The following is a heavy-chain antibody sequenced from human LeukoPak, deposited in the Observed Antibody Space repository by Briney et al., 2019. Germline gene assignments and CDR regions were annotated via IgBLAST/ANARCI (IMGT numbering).Heavy chain of an antibody. V-gene: IGHV1-18*01. J-gene: IGHJ3*02. Sequence: ASVTVSCKASGYTFTSYGISWVRQAPGQGLEWMGWISAYNGNTNYAQKLQGRVTMTTDTSTSTAYMELRSLRSDDTAVYYCARGVVDIVVVVAATDAFDIWGQGTMVTVSS. CDR1: GYTFTSYG. CDR3: ARGVVDIVVVVAATDAFDI. D-gene: IGHD2-15*01. CDR2: ISAYNGNT.